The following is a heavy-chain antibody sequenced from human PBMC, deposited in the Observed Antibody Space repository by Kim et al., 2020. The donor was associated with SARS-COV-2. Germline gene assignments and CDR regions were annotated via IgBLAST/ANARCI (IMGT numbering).Heavy chain of an antibody. D-gene: IGHD4-17*01. CDR2: ISWNSGSI. Sequence: SLRLSCAASGFTFDDYAMHWVRQAPGKGLEWVSGISWNSGSIGYADSVKGRFTISRDNAKNSLYLQMNSLRAEDTALYYCAKVRDYGDYKAWAFDIWGQGTMVTVSS. V-gene: IGHV3-9*01. J-gene: IGHJ3*02. CDR1: GFTFDDYA. CDR3: AKVRDYGDYKAWAFDI.